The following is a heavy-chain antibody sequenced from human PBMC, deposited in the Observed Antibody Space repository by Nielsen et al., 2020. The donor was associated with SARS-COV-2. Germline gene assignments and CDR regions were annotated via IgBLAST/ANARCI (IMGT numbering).Heavy chain of an antibody. V-gene: IGHV5-51*01. Sequence: GDSLKISCKGSGYSFTSYWIGWVRQMPGKGLEWMGIIYPGDSDTRYSPSFQGQVTISADKSISTAYLQWSSLKASDTAMYYCARLYYGSGSYGLLAYYYGMDVWGQGTTVTVSS. CDR2: IYPGDSDT. J-gene: IGHJ6*02. CDR3: ARLYYGSGSYGLLAYYYGMDV. D-gene: IGHD3-10*01. CDR1: GYSFTSYW.